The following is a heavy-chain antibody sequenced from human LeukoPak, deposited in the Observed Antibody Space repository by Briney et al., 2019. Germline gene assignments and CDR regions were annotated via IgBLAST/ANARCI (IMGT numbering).Heavy chain of an antibody. CDR3: ARHIIVVVPAAVDY. D-gene: IGHD2-2*01. V-gene: IGHV4-59*08. Sequence: SETLSPTCPVSGASVSRYYWGWVRQPAGEGLEWIGYMYYSGSTNDHPSLNSRVTISVDTSKNQFSLKLSSVTAADTAVYYCARHIIVVVPAAVDYWGQGTLVTVSS. J-gene: IGHJ4*02. CDR2: MYYSGST. CDR1: GASVSRYY.